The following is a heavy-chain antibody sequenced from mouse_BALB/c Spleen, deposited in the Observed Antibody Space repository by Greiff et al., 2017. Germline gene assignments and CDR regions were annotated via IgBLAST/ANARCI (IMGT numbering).Heavy chain of an antibody. J-gene: IGHJ1*01. D-gene: IGHD2-1*01. Sequence: DVKLVESGGGLVQPGGSRKLSCAASGFTFSSFGMHWVRQAPEKGLEWVAYISSGSSTIYYADTVKGRFTISRDNPKNTLFLQMTSLRSEDTAMYYCARSNYGNSHWYFDVWGAGTTVTVSS. CDR2: ISSGSSTI. V-gene: IGHV5-17*02. CDR1: GFTFSSFG. CDR3: ARSNYGNSHWYFDV.